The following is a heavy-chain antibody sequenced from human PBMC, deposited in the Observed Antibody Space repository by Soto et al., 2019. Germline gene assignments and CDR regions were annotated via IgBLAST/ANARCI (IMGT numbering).Heavy chain of an antibody. CDR2: IYYTGNT. Sequence: QLQLQESGPGLVKPSETLSLTCTVSGDSISSSSYYWGWIRQPPGKGLEWIGSIYYTGNTYYNPSLKSRATISVDTSKSQFSLRLSSVTAADTAMYYCARQTGWYYFDSWGQGTLVTVSS. CDR1: GDSISSSSYY. CDR3: ARQTGWYYFDS. D-gene: IGHD6-19*01. V-gene: IGHV4-39*01. J-gene: IGHJ4*02.